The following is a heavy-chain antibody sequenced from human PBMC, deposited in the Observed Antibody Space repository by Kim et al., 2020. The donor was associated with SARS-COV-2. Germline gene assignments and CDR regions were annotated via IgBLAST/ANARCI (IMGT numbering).Heavy chain of an antibody. CDR1: GFTFSSYA. V-gene: IGHV3-23*01. CDR3: AKDHPGIAGATAGGVAFDI. Sequence: GGSLRLSCAASGFTFSSYAMSWVRQAPGKGLEWVSAISGSGGSTYYADSVKGRFTISRDNSKNTLYLQMNSLRAEDTAVYYCAKDHPGIAGATAGGVAFDIWGQGTMVTVSS. J-gene: IGHJ3*02. D-gene: IGHD6-13*01. CDR2: ISGSGGST.